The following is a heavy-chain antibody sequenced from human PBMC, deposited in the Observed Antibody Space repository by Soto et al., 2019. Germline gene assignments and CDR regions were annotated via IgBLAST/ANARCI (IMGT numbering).Heavy chain of an antibody. Sequence: QVQLVQSGAEVRKPGSSVKVSCKASGGTFSRHAISWVRQAPGQGLEWMGGIIPIFGTANHAQKFQGRVTIIADESTSTAYMELSSLRSEDTAVYYCARAPAHYDSSGYLAPFDYWGQGTLVTVSS. D-gene: IGHD3-22*01. CDR1: GGTFSRHA. CDR3: ARAPAHYDSSGYLAPFDY. V-gene: IGHV1-69*01. J-gene: IGHJ4*02. CDR2: IIPIFGTA.